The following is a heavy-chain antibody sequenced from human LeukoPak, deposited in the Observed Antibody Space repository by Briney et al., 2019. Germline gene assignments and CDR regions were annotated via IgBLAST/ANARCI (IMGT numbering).Heavy chain of an antibody. CDR3: ARRAYSSSWHFDY. CDR2: IYPGDSDT. J-gene: IGHJ4*02. CDR1: GYSFTSYW. V-gene: IGHV5-51*01. D-gene: IGHD6-13*01. Sequence: GESLKISCKGPGYSFTSYWIGWVRQMPGKGLEWMGIIYPGDSDTRYSPSFQGQVTISADKSISTAYLQWSSLKASDTAMYYCARRAYSSSWHFDYWGQGTLVTVSS.